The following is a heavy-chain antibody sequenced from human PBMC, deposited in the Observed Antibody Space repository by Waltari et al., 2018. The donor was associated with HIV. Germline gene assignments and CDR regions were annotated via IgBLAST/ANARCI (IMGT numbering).Heavy chain of an antibody. Sequence: QVLLEQSGAEVKKPGASVTVSCKASGYTFTSYGISWVRKAPGQGLEWMGWISAYNGNTNYAQKLQGRVAMTTDASTSTAYMELRSLRSDDTAVYYCARDGGARYSSGYYPGDYWGQGTLVTVSS. CDR2: ISAYNGNT. V-gene: IGHV1-18*01. D-gene: IGHD3-22*01. CDR3: ARDGGARYSSGYYPGDY. CDR1: GYTFTSYG. J-gene: IGHJ4*02.